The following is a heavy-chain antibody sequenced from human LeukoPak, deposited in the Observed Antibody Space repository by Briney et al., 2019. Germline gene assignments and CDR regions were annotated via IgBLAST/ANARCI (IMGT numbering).Heavy chain of an antibody. CDR1: GYTFTTYY. Sequence: ASVKVSCKASGYTFTTYYIHWVRQAPGQGLEWLGIINPGGGSTRYAKKLQGRVTMTTDTSTSTAYMELRSLRSDDTAVYYCARDLSSGWSPFDYWGQGTLVTVSS. J-gene: IGHJ4*02. CDR2: INPGGGST. CDR3: ARDLSSGWSPFDY. D-gene: IGHD6-19*01. V-gene: IGHV1-46*01.